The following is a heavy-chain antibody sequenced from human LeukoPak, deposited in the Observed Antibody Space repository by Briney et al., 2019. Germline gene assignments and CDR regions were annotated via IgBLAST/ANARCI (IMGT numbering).Heavy chain of an antibody. CDR2: IYYSGST. D-gene: IGHD6-19*01. V-gene: IGHV4-59*01. CDR3: ARGLVAVAVDY. CDR1: GGSLSSYY. Sequence: SETLSLTCTVSGGSLSSYYWSWIRQPPGKGLEWIGYIYYSGSTNYNPSLKSRVTISVDTSKNQFSLKLSSVTAADTAVYYCARGLVAVAVDYWGQGTLVTVSS. J-gene: IGHJ4*02.